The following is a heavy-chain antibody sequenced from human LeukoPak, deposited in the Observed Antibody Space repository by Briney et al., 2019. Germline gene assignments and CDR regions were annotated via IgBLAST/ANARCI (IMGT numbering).Heavy chain of an antibody. Sequence: PGGSLRLSCAASGFTFSSYSMNWVRQAPGKGLEWVSSISSSSSYIYYADSVKGRFTISRDNAKNSLYLQMNSLRAEDTAVYYCASSTTVTTGDAFDIWGQGTMVTVSS. CDR1: GFTFSSYS. J-gene: IGHJ3*02. D-gene: IGHD4-17*01. CDR2: ISSSSSYI. V-gene: IGHV3-21*01. CDR3: ASSTTVTTGDAFDI.